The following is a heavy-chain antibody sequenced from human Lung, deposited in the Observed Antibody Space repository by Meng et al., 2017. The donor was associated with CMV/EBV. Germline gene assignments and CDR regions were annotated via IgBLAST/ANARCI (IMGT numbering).Heavy chain of an antibody. J-gene: IGHJ4*02. CDR3: ARGRRNEPLFDY. Sequence: QVQLVQSGAAVEKPGSSVKVACKTSGGSFSTHTFSWVRQAPGQGLEWMGGLIAVFDKTKAAPRFQDRVTFTADESTSTAYMELSSLTFDDTAVYFCARGRRNEPLFDYWGQGTLVTVS. V-gene: IGHV1-69*13. D-gene: IGHD1-14*01. CDR1: GGSFSTHT. CDR2: LIAVFDKT.